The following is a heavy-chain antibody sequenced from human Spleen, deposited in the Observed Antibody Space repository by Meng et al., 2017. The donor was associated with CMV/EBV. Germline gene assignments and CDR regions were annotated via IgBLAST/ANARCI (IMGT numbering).Heavy chain of an antibody. V-gene: IGHV4-59*01. Sequence: SETLSLTCSVSGGFISDYYWNWIRQPPGKGLEWIGYIHYAEGTNYNPSLKSRVTISVDTSKNQFSLKLSSVTAADTAVYYCAREGNYYDSSVIDYWGQGTLVTVSS. D-gene: IGHD3-22*01. CDR1: GGFISDYY. J-gene: IGHJ4*02. CDR2: IHYAEGT. CDR3: AREGNYYDSSVIDY.